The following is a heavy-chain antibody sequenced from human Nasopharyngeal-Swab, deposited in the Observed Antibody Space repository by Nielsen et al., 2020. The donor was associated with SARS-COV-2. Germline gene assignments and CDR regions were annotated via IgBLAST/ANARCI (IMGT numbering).Heavy chain of an antibody. CDR3: ARERLAAAGVLDY. V-gene: IGHV3-30-3*01. CDR1: GFTFSSYA. Sequence: GESLKISCAASGFTFSSYAMHWVRQAPGKGLEWVAVISYDGSNKYYADSVKGRFTISRDNSKNTLYLQMNSLRAEDTAVYYCARERLAAAGVLDYWGQGTLVTVSS. J-gene: IGHJ4*02. CDR2: ISYDGSNK. D-gene: IGHD6-13*01.